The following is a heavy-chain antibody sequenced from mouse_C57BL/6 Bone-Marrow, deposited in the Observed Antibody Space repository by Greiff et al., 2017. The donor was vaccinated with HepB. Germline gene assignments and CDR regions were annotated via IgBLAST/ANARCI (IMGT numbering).Heavy chain of an antibody. CDR2: IWGDGST. J-gene: IGHJ3*01. D-gene: IGHD2-2*01. Sequence: QVQLKQSGPGLLAPSPRLSFPCTVSGFSLPRYGVSWVRPPPGKGLEWLGVIWGDGSTNYHSALISRLTISKDNSKGQVFLKLNSLQTDDTATYYCAKQGGYDSWFAYWGKGTLVTVSA. CDR3: AKQGGYDSWFAY. CDR1: GFSLPRYG. V-gene: IGHV2-3*01.